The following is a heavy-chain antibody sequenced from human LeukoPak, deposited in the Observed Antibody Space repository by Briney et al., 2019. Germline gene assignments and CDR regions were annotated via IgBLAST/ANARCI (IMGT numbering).Heavy chain of an antibody. D-gene: IGHD4-17*01. CDR1: GGTFSSYA. CDR3: ARVIPNGDPFDF. Sequence: GASVKVSCKAFGGTFSSYAISWVRQAPGQGPEWMGGIIPFFGTANYAQKFQGRVSMTRDTSINTAYMELSSLRPEDTAVYYCARVIPNGDPFDFWGQGTLVTVSS. V-gene: IGHV1-69*05. J-gene: IGHJ4*02. CDR2: IIPFFGTA.